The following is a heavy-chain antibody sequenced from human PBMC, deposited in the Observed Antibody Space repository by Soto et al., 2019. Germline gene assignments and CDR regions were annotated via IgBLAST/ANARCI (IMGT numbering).Heavy chain of an antibody. D-gene: IGHD4-4*01. CDR1: GGSISSYY. CDR2: IYYSGST. CDR3: ARYDYSSPFDY. Sequence: SETLSLTCTVSGGSISSYYWSWIRQPPGKGLEWIGYIYYSGSTNYNPSLKSRVTISVDTSKNQFSLKLSSVTAADTAVYYCARYDYSSPFDYWGQGTLVTVSS. V-gene: IGHV4-59*08. J-gene: IGHJ4*02.